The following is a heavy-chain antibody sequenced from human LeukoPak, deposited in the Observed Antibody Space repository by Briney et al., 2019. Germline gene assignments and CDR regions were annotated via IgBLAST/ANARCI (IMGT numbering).Heavy chain of an antibody. V-gene: IGHV4-34*01. Sequence: SETLSLTCTVSGGSISSYYWSWIRQPPGKGLEWIGEINHSGSTNYNPSLKSRVTISVDTSKNQFSLKLSSVTAADTAVYYCARHEGVTDYWGQGTLVTVSS. D-gene: IGHD2-21*02. CDR3: ARHEGVTDY. CDR1: GGSISSYY. J-gene: IGHJ4*02. CDR2: INHSGST.